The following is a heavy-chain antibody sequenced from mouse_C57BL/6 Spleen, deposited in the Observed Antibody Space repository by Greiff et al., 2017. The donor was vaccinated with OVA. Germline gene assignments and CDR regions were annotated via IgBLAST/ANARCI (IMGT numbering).Heavy chain of an antibody. CDR3: ARADLLWLRREAMDY. J-gene: IGHJ4*01. Sequence: EVNLVESGGGLVQSGRSLRLSCATSGFTFSDFYMEWVRQAPGKGLEWIAASRNKANDYTTEYSASVKGRFIVSRDTSHSILDLQMNALRAEDTAIYYCARADLLWLRREAMDYWGQGTSVTVSS. V-gene: IGHV7-1*01. D-gene: IGHD2-2*01. CDR1: GFTFSDFY. CDR2: SRNKANDYTT.